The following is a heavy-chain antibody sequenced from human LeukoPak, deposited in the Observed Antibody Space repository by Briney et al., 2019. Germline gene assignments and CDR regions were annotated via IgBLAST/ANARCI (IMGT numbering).Heavy chain of an antibody. D-gene: IGHD3-9*01. CDR1: GFSLNRFS. J-gene: IGHJ4*02. V-gene: IGHV3-48*01. Sequence: SGGSLRLSCAASGFSLNRFSMNWVRQAPGKGLEWVSYIGSTIYYADSVKGRFTISRDNAKNSLYLQMNSLRAEDTAVYYCARTYYDILTGYNPYFDYWGQGILVTVSS. CDR3: ARTYYDILTGYNPYFDY. CDR2: IGSTI.